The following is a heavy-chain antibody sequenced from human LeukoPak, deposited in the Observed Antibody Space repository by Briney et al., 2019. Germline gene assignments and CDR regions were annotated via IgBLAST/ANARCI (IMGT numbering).Heavy chain of an antibody. V-gene: IGHV6-1*01. CDR2: TYYRSRWYN. J-gene: IGHJ4*02. D-gene: IGHD3-22*01. CDR3: AKEGDGAMIVVVTSYYFDY. Sequence: SQTLSLTCAISGDSVSSNSAAWNWIRQSPSRGLEWLGRTYYRSRWYNDYPLSVKSRITIKPDTSKNQFSLQLNSVTPEDTAVYYCAKEGDGAMIVVVTSYYFDYWGQGTLVTVSS. CDR1: GDSVSSNSAA.